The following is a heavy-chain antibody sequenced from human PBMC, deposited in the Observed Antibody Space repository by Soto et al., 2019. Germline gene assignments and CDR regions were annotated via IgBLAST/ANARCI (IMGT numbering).Heavy chain of an antibody. V-gene: IGHV1-2*02. Sequence: QVQLVQSGAEVKKPGASVKVSCKASGYTFTGYYMHWVRQAPGQGLEWMGWINPNSGGTNYAQKFQGRVTMTRDTSISTAYMELSRLRSDDTAVYYCARVPFGRGSYYRGPFDYWGQGTLVTVSS. D-gene: IGHD1-26*01. J-gene: IGHJ4*02. CDR3: ARVPFGRGSYYRGPFDY. CDR2: INPNSGGT. CDR1: GYTFTGYY.